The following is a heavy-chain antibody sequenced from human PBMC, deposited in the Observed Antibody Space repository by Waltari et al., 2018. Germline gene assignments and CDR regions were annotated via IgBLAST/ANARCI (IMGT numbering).Heavy chain of an antibody. Sequence: QVVLVQSGAEVKNPGASVKVSCKASGYIFINYYLHWVRQAPGQGPEWMGWVNPDTGNANYAHKFRGRVTMTWDTSSNTAFMDLSDLKSDDTAVYYCVRDRTTVAARPGDYWGQGTLVTVSS. V-gene: IGHV1-2*07. CDR2: VNPDTGNA. D-gene: IGHD6-6*01. CDR3: VRDRTTVAARPGDY. J-gene: IGHJ4*02. CDR1: GYIFINYY.